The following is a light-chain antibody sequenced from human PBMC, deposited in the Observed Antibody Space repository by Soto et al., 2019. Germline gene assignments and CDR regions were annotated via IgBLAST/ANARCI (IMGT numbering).Light chain of an antibody. Sequence: DIQMTQSPSSLSASVGDRVTITCRASQGISNYLAWYQQKPDKVPKLLIYAASILHSGVPSRFSGSGSGTDFTLTISSLQPEDAATYYCQKYNSAPPTFGQGTRLEIK. J-gene: IGKJ5*01. V-gene: IGKV1-27*01. CDR2: AAS. CDR3: QKYNSAPPT. CDR1: QGISNY.